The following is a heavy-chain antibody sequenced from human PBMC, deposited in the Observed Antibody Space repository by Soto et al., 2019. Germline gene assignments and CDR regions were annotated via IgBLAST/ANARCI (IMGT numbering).Heavy chain of an antibody. Sequence: SETLSLTCTVSGGSVSSGSYYWSWIRQPPGKGLEWIGYIYYSGSTNYNPSLKSRVTISVDTSKNQFSLKLSSVTAADTAVYYCARAHTLVGATKVYFDYWGQGTLVTVSS. J-gene: IGHJ4*02. D-gene: IGHD1-26*01. CDR2: IYYSGST. CDR1: GGSVSSGSYY. CDR3: ARAHTLVGATKVYFDY. V-gene: IGHV4-61*01.